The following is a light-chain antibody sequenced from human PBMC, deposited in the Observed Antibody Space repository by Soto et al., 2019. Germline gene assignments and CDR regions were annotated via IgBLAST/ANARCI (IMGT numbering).Light chain of an antibody. J-gene: IGKJ2*01. CDR2: AAS. CDR1: QGISNY. CDR3: QKYNSAPHT. Sequence: DIKMTQSPSSLSASVGDRVTITCRASQGISNYLAWYQQKPGKVPKLLIYAASNLQSGVPSRFNGSGAWKYFNITISSLQPEDVATYYCQKYNSAPHTFGQGTKLEIK. V-gene: IGKV1-27*01.